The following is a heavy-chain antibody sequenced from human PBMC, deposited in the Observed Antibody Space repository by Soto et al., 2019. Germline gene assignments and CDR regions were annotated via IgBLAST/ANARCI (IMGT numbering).Heavy chain of an antibody. CDR1: GGTFSSYA. CDR2: IIPIFGTA. J-gene: IGHJ6*02. D-gene: IGHD5-18*01. CDR3: ARDGDSVEIQLWRMSGGMDV. V-gene: IGHV1-69*05. Sequence: SVKVSCKASGGTFSSYAISWVRQAPGQGLEWMGGIIPIFGTANYAQKFQGRVTITTDESTSTAYMELSSLRSEDTAVYYCARDGDSVEIQLWRMSGGMDVWGQGTTVTVSS.